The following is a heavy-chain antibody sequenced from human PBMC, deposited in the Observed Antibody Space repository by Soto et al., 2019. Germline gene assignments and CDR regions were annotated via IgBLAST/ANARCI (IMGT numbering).Heavy chain of an antibody. V-gene: IGHV3-48*01. D-gene: IGHD3-10*01. CDR1: GFTFSSYS. Sequence: GGSLRLSCAASGFTFSSYSMNWVRQAPGKGLEWVSYISSSSSTIYYADSVKGRFTISRDNAKNSLYLQMNSLRAEDTAVYYCARDPDYGINWFDPWGYGTLVTVYS. J-gene: IGHJ5*02. CDR2: ISSSSSTI. CDR3: ARDPDYGINWFDP.